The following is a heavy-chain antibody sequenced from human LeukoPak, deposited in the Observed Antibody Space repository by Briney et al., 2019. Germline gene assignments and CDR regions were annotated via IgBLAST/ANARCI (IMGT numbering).Heavy chain of an antibody. CDR3: ARVGRPFRSDWYFDS. J-gene: IGHJ4*02. CDR2: IFYSGNT. Sequence: SQTLSLTCIVSGDSISSNDHYWIWMRQPPGKALEWIGYIFYSGNTYYNPSLASRVSVSVDTSNQQFSLGLKSVTAADTAVYYCARVGRPFRSDWYFDSWGQGTQVTVSS. CDR1: GDSISSNDHY. V-gene: IGHV4-30-4*01. D-gene: IGHD1-26*01.